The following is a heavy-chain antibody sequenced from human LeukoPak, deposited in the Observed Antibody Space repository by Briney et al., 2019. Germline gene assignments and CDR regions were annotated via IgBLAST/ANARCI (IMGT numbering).Heavy chain of an antibody. Sequence: ASVKVSCKASGYTFTGYYMHWVRHAPGQGLGWMGWINPNSGGTNYAQKFQGRVTMTRDTSISTAYMELSRLRSDDTAVYYCARGRIVGATSYYFDYWGQGTLVTVSS. J-gene: IGHJ4*02. CDR3: ARGRIVGATSYYFDY. V-gene: IGHV1-2*02. CDR1: GYTFTGYY. D-gene: IGHD1-26*01. CDR2: INPNSGGT.